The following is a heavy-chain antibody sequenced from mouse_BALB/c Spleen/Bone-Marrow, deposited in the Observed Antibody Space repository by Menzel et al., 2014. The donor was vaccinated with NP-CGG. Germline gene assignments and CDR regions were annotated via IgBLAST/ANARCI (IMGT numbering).Heavy chain of an antibody. CDR2: IDPSDSYT. Sequence: QVQLQQSGAEFVKPGASVMLSCKASGYTFTSYWMHWVKQRPGQGLEWIGEIDPSDSYTNYNQKFKGKATLTVDKSSSTAYMQLSSLTSEDSAVYYCARRELGPRWFTYWGQGTLVTVSA. D-gene: IGHD3-1*01. CDR3: ARRELGPRWFTY. CDR1: GYTFTSYW. V-gene: IGHV1-69*02. J-gene: IGHJ3*01.